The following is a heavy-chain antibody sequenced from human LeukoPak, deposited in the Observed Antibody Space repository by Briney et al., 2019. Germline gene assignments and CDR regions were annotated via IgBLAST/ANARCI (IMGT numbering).Heavy chain of an antibody. CDR1: GGSISSSSYY. Sequence: PSETLSLTCTVSGGSISSSSYYWGWIRQPPGTGLEWIGSIYYSGSTYYNPSLKSRVTISVDTSKNQFSLKLSSVTAADTAVYYCARRRFGYSGYDPHTFDYWGQGTLVTVSS. CDR3: ARRRFGYSGYDPHTFDY. V-gene: IGHV4-39*01. J-gene: IGHJ4*02. D-gene: IGHD5-12*01. CDR2: IYYSGST.